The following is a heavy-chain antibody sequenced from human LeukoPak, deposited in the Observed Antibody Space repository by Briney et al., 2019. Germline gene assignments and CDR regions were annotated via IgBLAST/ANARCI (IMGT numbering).Heavy chain of an antibody. V-gene: IGHV1-69*06. CDR1: GGTFSSYA. CDR2: IIPIFGTA. Sequence: ASVKVSCEASGGTFSSYAISWVRQAPGQGLEWMGGIIPIFGTANYAQKFQGRVTITADKSTSTAYMELSSLRSEDTAVYYCARRFGSYSNGFDYWGQGTLVAVSS. CDR3: ARRFGSYSNGFDY. D-gene: IGHD5-12*01. J-gene: IGHJ4*02.